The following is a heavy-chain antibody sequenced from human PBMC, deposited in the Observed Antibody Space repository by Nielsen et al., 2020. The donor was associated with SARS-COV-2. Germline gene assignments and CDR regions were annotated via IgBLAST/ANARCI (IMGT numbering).Heavy chain of an antibody. V-gene: IGHV4-30-4*01. CDR3: ARDRFGEFGTEGYYYYGMDV. CDR2: IYYSGST. J-gene: IGHJ6*02. Sequence: WICQPPGKGLEWIGYIYYSGSTYYNPSLKSRVTISVDTSKNQFSLKLSSVTAADTAVYYCARDRFGEFGTEGYYYYGMDVWGQGTTVTVSS. D-gene: IGHD3-10*01.